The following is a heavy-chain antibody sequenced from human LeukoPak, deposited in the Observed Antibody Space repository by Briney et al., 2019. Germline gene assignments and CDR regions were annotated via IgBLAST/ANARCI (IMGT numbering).Heavy chain of an antibody. Sequence: GASVKVSCKASGYTLTGYYMHWVRQAPGQGLEWMGWINPNSGGTNYAQEFQGWVTMTRDTSISTAYMELSRLRSDDTAVYYCAREGDIVQGFDYWGQGTLVTVSS. J-gene: IGHJ4*02. V-gene: IGHV1-2*04. CDR1: GYTLTGYY. CDR2: INPNSGGT. D-gene: IGHD2-15*01. CDR3: AREGDIVQGFDY.